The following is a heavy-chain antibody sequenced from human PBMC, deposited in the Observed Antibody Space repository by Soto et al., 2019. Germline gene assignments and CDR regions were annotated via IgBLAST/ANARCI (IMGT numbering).Heavy chain of an antibody. CDR2: INAGNGNT. J-gene: IGHJ4*02. D-gene: IGHD3-10*02. CDR3: ARDVTSLAYVNSPDLDS. Sequence: ASVKVSCKSSGYTFTSYAMHWVGQAPGQRLEWMGWINAGNGNTKYSHKFQGRVTITRDTSASTAYMELSSLRSEDTAVYYCARDVTSLAYVNSPDLDSGGQGTLVTVSS. CDR1: GYTFTSYA. V-gene: IGHV1-3*01.